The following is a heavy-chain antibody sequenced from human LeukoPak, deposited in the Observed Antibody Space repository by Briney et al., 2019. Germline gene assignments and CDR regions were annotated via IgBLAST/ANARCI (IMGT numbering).Heavy chain of an antibody. V-gene: IGHV4-59*01. Sequence: SETLSLTCTVSGGSISSYYWSWIRQPPGKGLEWIGYIYYSGSTNYNPSLKSRVTISVDTSKNQFSLKLSSVTAADTAVYYCARVNFGWSYYYYRMDVWGKGTTVTVSS. CDR3: ARVNFGWSYYYYRMDV. J-gene: IGHJ6*04. D-gene: IGHD3-9*01. CDR1: GGSISSYY. CDR2: IYYSGST.